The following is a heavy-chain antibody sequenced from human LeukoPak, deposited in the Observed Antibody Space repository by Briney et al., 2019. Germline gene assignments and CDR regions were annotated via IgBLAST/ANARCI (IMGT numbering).Heavy chain of an antibody. CDR1: GGSFSGYY. J-gene: IGHJ4*02. CDR2: INHSGST. Sequence: PSETLSLTCAVYGGSFSGYYWSWIRQPPGKGLEWIGEINHSGSTNYNPSLKSRVTISVDTSKNQFSPKLSSVTAADTAVYYCARGSRNWNVGYNYWGQGTLVTVSS. D-gene: IGHD1-20*01. V-gene: IGHV4-34*01. CDR3: ARGSRNWNVGYNY.